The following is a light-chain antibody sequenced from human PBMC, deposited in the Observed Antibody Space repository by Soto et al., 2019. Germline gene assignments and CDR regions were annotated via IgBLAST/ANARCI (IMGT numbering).Light chain of an antibody. CDR1: QTVSRNN. Sequence: STQSPATMSFSTGERATLSCRASQTVSRNNLVWYQQRPGQPPRLLLYGASSRSTGIPDRFSGSGSGIDFTLTISRLQPYGGVAYLCDKDNYEPMTFGQGSK. CDR3: DKDNYEPMT. V-gene: IGKV3-20*01. J-gene: IGKJ1*01. CDR2: GAS.